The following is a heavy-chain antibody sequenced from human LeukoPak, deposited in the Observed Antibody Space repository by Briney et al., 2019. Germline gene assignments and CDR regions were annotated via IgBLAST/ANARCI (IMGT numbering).Heavy chain of an antibody. CDR3: AKDGADYDSDYFDY. J-gene: IGHJ4*02. V-gene: IGHV3-23*01. Sequence: GESLRLSCAASGFTFSSYVMSWVRQAPGKGLEWVSRISGGGGTTYYAASVKGRFTISRDNSKNTLYLQINSLRAEDTAVYYCAKDGADYDSDYFDYWGQGTLVTVSS. CDR1: GFTFSSYV. CDR2: ISGGGGTT. D-gene: IGHD3-3*01.